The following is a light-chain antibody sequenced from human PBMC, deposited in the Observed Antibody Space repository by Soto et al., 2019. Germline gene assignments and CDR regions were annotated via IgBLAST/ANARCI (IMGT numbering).Light chain of an antibody. CDR3: QQYKNWPPLT. CDR1: QSVSYN. CDR2: GAF. J-gene: IGKJ4*01. V-gene: IGKV3-15*01. Sequence: EIVMTQSPATLSVSPGERATLSCRASQSVSYNLAWYQQKPGQGPRLLIYGAFTRATGIPARFSGSGSGTEFTLTISSLQSEDFAVYYCQQYKNWPPLTFGRGTKVEIK.